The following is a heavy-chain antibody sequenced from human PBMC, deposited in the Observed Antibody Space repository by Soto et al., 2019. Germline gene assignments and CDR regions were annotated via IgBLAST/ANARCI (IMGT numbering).Heavy chain of an antibody. CDR2: ISAYNGNT. D-gene: IGHD3-9*01. Sequence: GASVKVSCKASGYTFTSYGISWVRQAPGQGLEWMGWISAYNGNTNYAQKLQGRVTMTTDTSTSTAYMELRSLRSDDTAVYYCARVPIYKLLRYFDGRYFDYWGQGTLVTVSS. V-gene: IGHV1-18*01. CDR1: GYTFTSYG. J-gene: IGHJ4*02. CDR3: ARVPIYKLLRYFDGRYFDY.